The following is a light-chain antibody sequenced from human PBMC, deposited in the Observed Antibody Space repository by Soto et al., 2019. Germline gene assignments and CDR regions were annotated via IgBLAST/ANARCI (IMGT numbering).Light chain of an antibody. CDR2: ETD. CDR3: CSYAGSSTYV. V-gene: IGLV2-23*01. J-gene: IGLJ1*01. CDR1: RSDVGIFNL. Sequence: QSVLTQPASVTGSPGQSITISCTGTRSDVGIFNLVSWYQQHPGKAPKLMIYETDKRPSGVSNSFSGSKSGNTASLTISGLQAEDEADYYCCSYAGSSTYVFGAGTKVTVL.